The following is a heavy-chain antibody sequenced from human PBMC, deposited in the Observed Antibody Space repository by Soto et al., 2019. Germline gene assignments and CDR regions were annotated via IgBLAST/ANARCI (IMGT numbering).Heavy chain of an antibody. CDR2: ISSGGSFM. CDR3: ARKHPSDVTGYDYFDP. D-gene: IGHD3-3*01. Sequence: EVQLVESGGGLVEPGGSLRLSCTGSGFSFYDSDMTWVRQAPGKGLEWVSSISSGGSFMFYAESFKGRFTISRNNAKNSLFLQINSLRVEDTSIFYCARKHPSDVTGYDYFDPWGQGTLVTVSS. V-gene: IGHV3-21*01. J-gene: IGHJ4*02. CDR1: GFSFYDSD.